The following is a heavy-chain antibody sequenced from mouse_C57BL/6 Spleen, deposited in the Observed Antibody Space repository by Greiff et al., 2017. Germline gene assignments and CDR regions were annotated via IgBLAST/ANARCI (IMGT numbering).Heavy chain of an antibody. D-gene: IGHD2-13*01. CDR2: IRNKANGYTT. J-gene: IGHJ4*01. CDR3: ARGGDYAYYYAMDN. CDR1: GFTFTDYY. Sequence: EVQGVESGGGLVQPGGSLSLSCAASGFTFTDYYMSWVRQPPGKALEWLGFIRNKANGYTTEYSASVKGRFTISRDNSQSILYLQMNALRAEDSATYYCARGGDYAYYYAMDNWGQGTSDTASS. V-gene: IGHV7-3*01.